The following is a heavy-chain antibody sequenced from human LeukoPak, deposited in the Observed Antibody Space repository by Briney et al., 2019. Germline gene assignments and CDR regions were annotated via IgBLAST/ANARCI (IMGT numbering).Heavy chain of an antibody. D-gene: IGHD2-15*01. Sequence: GGSLRLSCAASGFTFSTYSMNWVRQAPGKGLEWVAVISYDGSNKYYSDSVKGRFTISRDTSKNTLYLQMNSLRAEDTAVYYCAKVLYDCSGGMCNDYYYYYMDVWGKGTTVTISS. CDR3: AKVLYDCSGGMCNDYYYYYMDV. CDR2: ISYDGSNK. CDR1: GFTFSTYS. J-gene: IGHJ6*03. V-gene: IGHV3-30*18.